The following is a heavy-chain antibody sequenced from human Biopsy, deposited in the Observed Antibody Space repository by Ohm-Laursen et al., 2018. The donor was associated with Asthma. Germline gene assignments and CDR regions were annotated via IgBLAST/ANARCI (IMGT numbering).Heavy chain of an antibody. V-gene: IGHV4-39*02. CDR2: IYYTGTT. J-gene: IGHJ3*02. CDR1: GGSISSSSYY. Sequence: GTLSLTCTVSGGSISSSSYYWGWIRQPPGKGLAWIGHIYYTGTTNYSPSLKSRATISVDRSKNHFSLKWNSVTAADTAVYYCARDGGLTSYPGTFHIWGQGTMVTVSS. CDR3: ARDGGLTSYPGTFHI. D-gene: IGHD1-1*01.